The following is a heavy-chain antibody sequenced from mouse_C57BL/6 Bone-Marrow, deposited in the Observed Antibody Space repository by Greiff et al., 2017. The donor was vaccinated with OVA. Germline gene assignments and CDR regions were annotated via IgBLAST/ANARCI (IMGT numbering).Heavy chain of an antibody. J-gene: IGHJ4*01. CDR2: IDPEDGDT. Sequence: EVKLMESGAELVRPGASVKLSCTASGFTIKDYYMHWVKQRPEQGLEWIGRIDPEDGDTEYAPKFQGKATMTADTSSNTAYLQLSSLTSEDTAVYYCTTWCYYRAYAMDYWGQGTSVTVSS. D-gene: IGHD2-14*01. CDR1: GFTIKDYY. V-gene: IGHV14-1*01. CDR3: TTWCYYRAYAMDY.